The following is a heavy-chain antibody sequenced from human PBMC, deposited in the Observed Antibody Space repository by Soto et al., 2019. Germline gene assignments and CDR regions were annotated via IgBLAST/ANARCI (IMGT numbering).Heavy chain of an antibody. Sequence: SETLSLTCTVSGGSISSSSYYWGWIRQPPGKGLEWIGSIYYSGSTYYNPSLKSRVTISVDTSKNQLSLKLNSVTAADRGVYYCARVLVGAGPNDWFDPWGQGALVTVSS. J-gene: IGHJ5*02. CDR3: ARVLVGAGPNDWFDP. V-gene: IGHV4-39*01. CDR2: IYYSGST. CDR1: GGSISSSSYY. D-gene: IGHD2-15*01.